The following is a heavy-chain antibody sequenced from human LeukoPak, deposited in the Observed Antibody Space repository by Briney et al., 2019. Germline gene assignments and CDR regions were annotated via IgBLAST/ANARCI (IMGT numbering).Heavy chain of an antibody. CDR2: IYTSGST. V-gene: IGHV4-4*09. J-gene: IGHJ4*02. CDR1: GGSISSYY. Sequence: SETLSLTCTVSGGSISSYYWSWIRQPPGKGLEWIGYIYTSGSTNYNPSLKSRVTISVDTSKNQFSLKLSSVTAADTAVYYCVRYIAAAGTLDYWGQGTLVTVSS. D-gene: IGHD6-13*01. CDR3: VRYIAAAGTLDY.